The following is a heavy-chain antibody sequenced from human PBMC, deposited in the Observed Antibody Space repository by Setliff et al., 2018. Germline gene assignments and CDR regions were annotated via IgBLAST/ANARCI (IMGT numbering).Heavy chain of an antibody. Sequence: SETLSLTCAVYGGSFSDSYWSWIRQPPGKGLEWIGDINYLGNTNYNPSLKTRVTISVDTSKNQFSLKLVSMTAADTAMYYCARILGYCSGGSCYVPYWGQGTLVTVSS. J-gene: IGHJ4*02. V-gene: IGHV4-34*01. CDR1: GGSFSDSY. CDR2: INYLGNT. D-gene: IGHD2-15*01. CDR3: ARILGYCSGGSCYVPY.